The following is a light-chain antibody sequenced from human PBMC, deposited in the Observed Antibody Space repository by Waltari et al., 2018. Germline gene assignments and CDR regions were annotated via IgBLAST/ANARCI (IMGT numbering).Light chain of an antibody. V-gene: IGKV3-20*01. J-gene: IGKJ4*01. CDR3: QQYDISPLT. Sequence: EIVLTQSPGTLSLSPGEGATLPCRTSQAIRTTYLAWYQQKPGQAPTLLIYGASSRATGVPDRFTGSGYGKDFSLTISSLEPEDFATYDCQQYDISPLTFGGGTKVEIK. CDR1: QAIRTTY. CDR2: GAS.